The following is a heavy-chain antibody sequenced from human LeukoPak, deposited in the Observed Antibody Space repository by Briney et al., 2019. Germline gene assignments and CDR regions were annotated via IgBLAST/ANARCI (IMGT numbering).Heavy chain of an antibody. CDR3: ARENFYDSSGYEYAFDI. Sequence: GRSLRLSCVASGFTFSSYGMHWVRQAPGKGLEWVAIIRNDGSEEYYADSVKGRFTISRDNSKNTLYLQMNSLRAEDTAVYYCARENFYDSSGYEYAFDIWGQGTMVTVSS. V-gene: IGHV3-33*01. D-gene: IGHD3-22*01. J-gene: IGHJ3*02. CDR1: GFTFSSYG. CDR2: IRNDGSEE.